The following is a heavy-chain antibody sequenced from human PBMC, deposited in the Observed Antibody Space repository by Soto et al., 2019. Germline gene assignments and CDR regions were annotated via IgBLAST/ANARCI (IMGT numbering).Heavy chain of an antibody. J-gene: IGHJ6*02. D-gene: IGHD6-6*01. CDR3: ARDPTIAARPEYYYYYGMDV. CDR2: ISYDGHNK. V-gene: IGHV3-33*08. Sequence: GGSLRLSCAASGFPFSNYGMHWVRQAPGKGLEWVAVISYDGHNKYYADSVKGRFTISRDNSKNTLYLQMNSLRAEDTAVYYCARDPTIAARPEYYYYYGMDVWGQGTTVTVSS. CDR1: GFPFSNYG.